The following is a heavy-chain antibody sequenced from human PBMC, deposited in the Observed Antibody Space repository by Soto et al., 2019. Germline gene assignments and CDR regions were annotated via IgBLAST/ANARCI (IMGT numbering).Heavy chain of an antibody. D-gene: IGHD6-13*01. Sequence: QVQLQESGPGLVKASQTLSLSCSVSGRSVNSAGFYWTWIRQRPGKGLEWIGYIYYSGRTYYSPSLQSRATIAIDTSDNKFSLRLNSVTAADTAVYYCAWGIFLATAAAYFDFWGHGILVTVSS. J-gene: IGHJ4*01. CDR3: AWGIFLATAAAYFDF. CDR1: GRSVNSAGFY. V-gene: IGHV4-31*03. CDR2: IYYSGRT.